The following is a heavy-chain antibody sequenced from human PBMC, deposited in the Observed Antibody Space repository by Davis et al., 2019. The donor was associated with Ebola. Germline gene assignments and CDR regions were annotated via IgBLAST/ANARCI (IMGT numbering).Heavy chain of an antibody. CDR3: AREQGGYTDGLYYYGMDV. CDR1: GGSISGSSYY. CDR2: IHYSGST. D-gene: IGHD5-18*01. J-gene: IGHJ6*02. V-gene: IGHV4-39*02. Sequence: MPSETLSLTCTVSGGSISGSSYYCTWIRQPPGKGLEWIGSIHYSGSTYHNPSLKSRVTISVDTSKNQVSLKLSSVTAADTAVYFCAREQGGYTDGLYYYGMDVWGQGTTVTVSS.